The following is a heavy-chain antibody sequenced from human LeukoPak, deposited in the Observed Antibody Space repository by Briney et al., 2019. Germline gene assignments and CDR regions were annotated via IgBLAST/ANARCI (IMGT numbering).Heavy chain of an antibody. J-gene: IGHJ4*02. V-gene: IGHV3-30*02. CDR1: GFTFSSYG. D-gene: IGHD3-22*01. CDR3: AKAAFHYDSSGQFDY. CDR2: IRYDGSNK. Sequence: SGGSLRLSCAASGFTFSSYGMHGVGQAPGKGLEWVAFIRYDGSNKYYADSVKGRFTISRDNSKNTLYLQMNSLRAEDTAVYYCAKAAFHYDSSGQFDYWGQGTLVTVSS.